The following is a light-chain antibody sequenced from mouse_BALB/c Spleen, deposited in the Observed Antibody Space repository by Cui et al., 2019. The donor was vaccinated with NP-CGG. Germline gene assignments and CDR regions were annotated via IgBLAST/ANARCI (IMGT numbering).Light chain of an antibody. V-gene: IGLV1*01. J-gene: IGLJ1*01. CDR2: GTN. Sequence: QAVVPQESSLTTSPGETVTLTCRSSTGAVTTSNYANWVQEKPDHLFTVLIGGTNNRAPGVPARFSGSLIADKAALTITGAQTEDEAIYFCALWYSNHWVFGGGTKLTVL. CDR3: ALWYSNHWV. CDR1: TGAVTTSNY.